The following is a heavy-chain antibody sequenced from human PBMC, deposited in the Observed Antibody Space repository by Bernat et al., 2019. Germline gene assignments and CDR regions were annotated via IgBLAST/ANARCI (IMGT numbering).Heavy chain of an antibody. Sequence: QVQLRQWGAGLLKPSETLSLTCGVSGGSFSDVYWSWIRQPPGKGLEWIGEINHNGETYYNPSLETRVTISVDTSKSQFSLRLTSVTAADTAVYYCARGKRWGSSFDPWGQGTLVTISS. CDR3: ARGKRWGSSFDP. V-gene: IGHV4-34*01. D-gene: IGHD3-16*01. CDR2: INHNGET. J-gene: IGHJ5*02. CDR1: GGSFSDVY.